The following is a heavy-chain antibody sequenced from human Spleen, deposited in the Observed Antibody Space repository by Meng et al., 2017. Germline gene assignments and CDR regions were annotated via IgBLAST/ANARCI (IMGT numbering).Heavy chain of an antibody. CDR3: VKGTDSSGSYHANAFDI. CDR1: GFMFDDYA. V-gene: IGHV3-43D*04. CDR2: ISWEGDRT. D-gene: IGHD3-22*01. Sequence: GSLKISCIASGFMFDDYAMHWVRQPPGKGLEWVSLISWEGDRTDYADSVKGRFTISRDNSKNSLYLQMNSLKPEDTALYYCVKGTDSSGSYHANAFDIWGQGTMVTVSS. J-gene: IGHJ3*02.